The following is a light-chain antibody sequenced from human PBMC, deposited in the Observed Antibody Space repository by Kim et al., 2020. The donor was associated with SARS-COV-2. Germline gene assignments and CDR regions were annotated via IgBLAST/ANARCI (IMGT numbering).Light chain of an antibody. J-gene: IGLJ2*01. CDR3: NSRDSNDNVV. Sequence: AWGQTGRIKCQGDSLRSYYATWYQKKPGQAPILVIYGKNNRPSGIPDRFSGSSSGNTASLTITGTQAGDEADYYCNSRDSNDNVVFGGGTQLTVL. V-gene: IGLV3-19*01. CDR2: GKN. CDR1: SLRSYY.